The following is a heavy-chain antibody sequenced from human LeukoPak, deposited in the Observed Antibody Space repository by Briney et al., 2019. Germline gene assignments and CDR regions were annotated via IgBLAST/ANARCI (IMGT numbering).Heavy chain of an antibody. J-gene: IGHJ4*02. D-gene: IGHD5-12*01. CDR3: ARXXIGYXXXXIDY. Sequence: GASVKVSCKASGYTFTSYYMHWVRQAPGQGLEWMGIINPSGGSTSYXQKFQGRVTMTTDTSTSTAYMELRSLRSDDTAVYYCARXXIGYXXXXIDYWGQGTLVTVSS. V-gene: IGHV1-46*01. CDR1: GYTFTSYY. CDR2: INPSGGST.